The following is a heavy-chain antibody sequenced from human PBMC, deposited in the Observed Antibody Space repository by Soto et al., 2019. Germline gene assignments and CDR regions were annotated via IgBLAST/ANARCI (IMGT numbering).Heavy chain of an antibody. Sequence: QVQLVQSGAEVKKPGASVKVSCKASGYTFTTYGISWVRQAPGQGLEWMGWINAYNGNTSYAQKLQGRVTMTTDSSTSTAYMVLRSLRSDDTAVYYCAREPVAGIWFDPWGQGTLVTVSS. J-gene: IGHJ5*02. CDR1: GYTFTTYG. V-gene: IGHV1-18*01. CDR2: INAYNGNT. D-gene: IGHD6-19*01. CDR3: AREPVAGIWFDP.